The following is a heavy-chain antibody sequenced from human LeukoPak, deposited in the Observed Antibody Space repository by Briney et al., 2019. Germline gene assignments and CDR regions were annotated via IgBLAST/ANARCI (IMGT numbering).Heavy chain of an antibody. CDR3: ALMITFGGVIAEDY. CDR1: GGTFSSYA. D-gene: IGHD3-16*01. CDR2: ISAYNGNT. J-gene: IGHJ4*02. Sequence: GASVKVSCKASGGTFSSYAISWVRQAPGQGLEWMGWISAYNGNTNYAQKLQGRVTMTTDTSTSTAYMELRSLRSDDTAVYYCALMITFGGVIAEDYWGQGTLVTVSS. V-gene: IGHV1-18*01.